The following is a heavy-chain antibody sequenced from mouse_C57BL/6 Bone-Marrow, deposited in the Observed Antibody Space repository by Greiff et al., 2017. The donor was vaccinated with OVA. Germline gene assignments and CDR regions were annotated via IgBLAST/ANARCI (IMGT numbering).Heavy chain of an antibody. CDR1: GYTFTDYY. D-gene: IGHD1-1*01. Sequence: EVQLQQSGPELVKPGASVKISCKASGYTFTDYYMNWVKQSHGKSLEWIGDINPNNGGTSYNQKVKGKATLTVDKSSSTAYMELRSLTSEDSAVYYCARRDFITTVVPDYWGQGTTLTVSS. CDR2: INPNNGGT. V-gene: IGHV1-26*01. CDR3: ARRDFITTVVPDY. J-gene: IGHJ2*01.